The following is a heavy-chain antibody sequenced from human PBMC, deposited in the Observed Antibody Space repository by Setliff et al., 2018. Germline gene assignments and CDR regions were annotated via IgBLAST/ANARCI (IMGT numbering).Heavy chain of an antibody. J-gene: IGHJ4*02. CDR1: GYPFTNYD. CDR2: INPNSGNT. V-gene: IGHV1-8*02. D-gene: IGHD3-3*01. CDR3: ARGPRHNFWSGYYLVAVNY. Sequence: ASVKVSCKASGYPFTNYDINWVRQATGQGLEWMGWINPNSGNTGYAQNFQGRVTMTRNTSISTAYMELSSLRFEDTAVYYCARGPRHNFWSGYYLVAVNYWGQGTLVTVSS.